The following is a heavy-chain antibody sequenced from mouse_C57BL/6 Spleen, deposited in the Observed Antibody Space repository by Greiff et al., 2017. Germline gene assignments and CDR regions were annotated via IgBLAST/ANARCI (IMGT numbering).Heavy chain of an antibody. Sequence: QVQLQQPGAELVKPGASVKLSCKASGYTFTSYWKHWVKQRPGQGLEWIGMIHPNSGSTNYNEKFKSKATLTVDKSSSTAYMQLSSLTSEDSAVYYCARFPYYYGSSSYWYFDVWGTGTTVTVSS. J-gene: IGHJ1*03. V-gene: IGHV1-64*01. CDR2: IHPNSGST. CDR1: GYTFTSYW. D-gene: IGHD1-1*01. CDR3: ARFPYYYGSSSYWYFDV.